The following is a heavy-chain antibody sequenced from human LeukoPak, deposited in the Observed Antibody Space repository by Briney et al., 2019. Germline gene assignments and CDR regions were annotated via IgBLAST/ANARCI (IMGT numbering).Heavy chain of an antibody. Sequence: SLRLSCAASGFTFSNYGMHWVRQAPGKGLEWVTLISYDGSNKYYADSVKGRFTISRDNSKNTLYLQMNSLRAEDTAVYYCARGVRRRPDAFDIWGQGTMVTVSS. V-gene: IGHV3-30*03. CDR1: GFTFSNYG. CDR2: ISYDGSNK. D-gene: IGHD6-25*01. J-gene: IGHJ3*02. CDR3: ARGVRRRPDAFDI.